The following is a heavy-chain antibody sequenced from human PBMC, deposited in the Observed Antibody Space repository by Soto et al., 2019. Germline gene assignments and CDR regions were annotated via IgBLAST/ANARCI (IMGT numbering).Heavy chain of an antibody. CDR3: ARDRSPSYGMDV. CDR2: IYYSGST. CDR1: GGSISSSSYY. J-gene: IGHJ6*02. Sequence: SETLSLTCTVSGGSISSSSYYWGWIRQPPGKGLEWIGSIYYSGSTYYNPSLKSRVTISVDTSKNQFSLKLSSVTAADTAVYYCARDRSPSYGMDVWGQGTTVTVSS. V-gene: IGHV4-39*02.